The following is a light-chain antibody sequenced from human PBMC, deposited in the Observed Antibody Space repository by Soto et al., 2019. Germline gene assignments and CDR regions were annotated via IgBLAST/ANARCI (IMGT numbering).Light chain of an antibody. V-gene: IGKV3-11*01. J-gene: IGKJ3*01. CDR3: QQRSNWPPFT. CDR2: DAS. Sequence: EIVLTQSPATLSLSPGEGATLSCRASQSVSTYLAWYQQKPGQAPRLLIYDASNRATGIPARFSGSGSGTDFTLTISSLEPEDFAVYYCQQRSNWPPFTFGPGTKVDIK. CDR1: QSVSTY.